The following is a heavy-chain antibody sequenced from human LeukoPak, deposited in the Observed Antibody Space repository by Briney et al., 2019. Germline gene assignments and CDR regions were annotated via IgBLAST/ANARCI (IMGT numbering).Heavy chain of an antibody. CDR1: GFTFDDYA. D-gene: IGHD6-13*01. J-gene: IGHJ4*02. CDR2: ISGDGGST. CDR3: AKDPIAAAGMYYFDY. V-gene: IGHV3-43*02. Sequence: SGGSLRLSCAASGFTFDDYAMHWVRQAPGKGLEWVSLISGDGGSTYYADSVKGRFTISRDNSKNSLYLQMNSLRTEDTALCYCAKDPIAAAGMYYFDYWGQGTLVTVPS.